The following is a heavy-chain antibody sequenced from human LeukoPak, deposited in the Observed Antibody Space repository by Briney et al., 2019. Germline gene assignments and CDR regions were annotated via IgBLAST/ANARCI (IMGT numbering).Heavy chain of an antibody. J-gene: IGHJ5*02. Sequence: PGGSLRLSCAASGFTFSSYAMHWVRQAPGKGLEYVSAISSNGGSTYYANSVKGRFTISRDNSKNTLYLQMGSLRAEDMAVYYCARSIAARLYLFDPWGQGTLVTVSS. D-gene: IGHD6-6*01. CDR1: GFTFSSYA. CDR3: ARSIAARLYLFDP. CDR2: ISSNGGST. V-gene: IGHV3-64*01.